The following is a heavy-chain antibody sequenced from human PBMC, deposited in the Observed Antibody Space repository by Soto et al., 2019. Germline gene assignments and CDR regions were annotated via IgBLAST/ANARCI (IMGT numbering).Heavy chain of an antibody. Sequence: ASVKVSCKASGGTFGSYAISWVRQAPGQGLEWMGGIIPIFGTANYAQKFQGRVTITADESTSTAYMELSSLRSEDTAVYYCARVFEGYEPNDAFDIWGQGTMVTVSS. V-gene: IGHV1-69*13. CDR2: IIPIFGTA. CDR3: ARVFEGYEPNDAFDI. CDR1: GGTFGSYA. D-gene: IGHD2-15*01. J-gene: IGHJ3*02.